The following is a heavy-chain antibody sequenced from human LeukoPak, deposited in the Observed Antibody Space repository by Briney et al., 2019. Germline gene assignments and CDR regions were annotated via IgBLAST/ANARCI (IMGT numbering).Heavy chain of an antibody. CDR1: GGSFSGYY. CDR3: AREGRGHFEEVAAFDI. CDR2: INHSGST. V-gene: IGHV4-34*01. J-gene: IGHJ3*02. D-gene: IGHD2-21*02. Sequence: PSETLSLTCAVYGGSFSGYYWSWIRQPPGKGLEWIGEINHSGSTNYNPSLKSRVTISVDTSKNQFSLKLSSVTAADTAVYYCAREGRGHFEEVAAFDIWGQGTMVTVSS.